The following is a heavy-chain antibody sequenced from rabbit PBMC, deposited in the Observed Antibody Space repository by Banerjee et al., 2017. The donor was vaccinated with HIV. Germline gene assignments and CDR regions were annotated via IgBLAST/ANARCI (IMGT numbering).Heavy chain of an antibody. CDR1: GFSFSSSYY. CDR2: IYAGSSAY. CDR3: ARGSGSYKNAMDL. J-gene: IGHJ6*01. V-gene: IGHV1S40*01. Sequence: QSLEESGGDLVKPGASLTLTCTASGFSFSSSYYMCWVRQAPGKGLEWIGCIYAGSSAYFYASWVKGRFTISKTSSTTVTLQMTSLTDADTATYFCARGSGSYKNAMDLWGPGTLVTVS. D-gene: IGHD5-1*01.